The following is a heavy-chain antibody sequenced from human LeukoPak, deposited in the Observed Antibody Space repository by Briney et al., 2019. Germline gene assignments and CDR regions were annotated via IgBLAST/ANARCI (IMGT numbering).Heavy chain of an antibody. V-gene: IGHV3-30*03. CDR3: AREGSYYGSGGARYYFDY. D-gene: IGHD3-10*01. Sequence: PGGSLRLSCAASGFTFSSYSMNWVRQAPGKGLEWVAVISYDGSNKYYADSVKGRFTISRDNSKNTLYLQMNSLRAEDTAVYYCAREGSYYGSGGARYYFDYWGQGTLVTVSS. CDR2: ISYDGSNK. CDR1: GFTFSSYS. J-gene: IGHJ4*02.